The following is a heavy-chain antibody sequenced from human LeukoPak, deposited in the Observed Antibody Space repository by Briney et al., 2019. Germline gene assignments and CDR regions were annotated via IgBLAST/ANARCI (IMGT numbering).Heavy chain of an antibody. CDR2: YHSGST. D-gene: IGHD2-2*01. Sequence: YHSGSTNYNPSLKSRVTMSVDTSKNQFSLKLSSVTAADTAVYYCVRARSSTSDPNTLDYWGQGTLVTVSS. J-gene: IGHJ4*02. V-gene: IGHV4-4*06. CDR3: VRARSSTSDPNTLDY.